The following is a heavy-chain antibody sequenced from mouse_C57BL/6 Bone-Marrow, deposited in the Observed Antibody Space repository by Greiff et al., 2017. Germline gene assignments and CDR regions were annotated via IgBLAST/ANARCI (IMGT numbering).Heavy chain of an antibody. Sequence: EVQLVESGAELVRPGASVKLSCTASGFNIKDDYMHWVKQRPEQGLEWIGWIDPENGDTEYASKFQGKATITADTSSNTAYLQLSSLTSEDTAVYYCTTRIYYDYDEGYYFDYWGQGTTLTVSS. CDR1: GFNIKDDY. CDR3: TTRIYYDYDEGYYFDY. CDR2: IDPENGDT. J-gene: IGHJ2*01. D-gene: IGHD2-4*01. V-gene: IGHV14-4*01.